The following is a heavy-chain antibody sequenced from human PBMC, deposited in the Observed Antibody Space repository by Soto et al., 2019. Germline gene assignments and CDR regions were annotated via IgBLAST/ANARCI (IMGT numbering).Heavy chain of an antibody. CDR1: GFTVSSNY. CDR2: IYSGGST. J-gene: IGHJ4*02. Sequence: GGSLRLSCAASGFTVSSNYMSWVRQAPGKGLEWVSVIYSGGSTYYADSVKGRFTISRDNSKNTLYLQMNSLRAEDTAVYYCARAINYDFWSGFDYWGQGTLVNVSS. CDR3: ARAINYDFWSGFDY. D-gene: IGHD3-3*01. V-gene: IGHV3-66*01.